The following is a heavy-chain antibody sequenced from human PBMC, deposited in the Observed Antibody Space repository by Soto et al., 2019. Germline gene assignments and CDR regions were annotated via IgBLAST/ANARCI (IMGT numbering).Heavy chain of an antibody. V-gene: IGHV3-23*01. D-gene: IGHD2-2*01. CDR2: ISGSGGST. Sequence: GGSLRLSCAASGFTFSSYAMSWVRQAPGEGLEWVSAISGSGGSTYYADSVKGRFTISRDNSKNTLYLQMNSLRAEDTAVYYCAKAPPYCSSTSCWGYYGMDVWGQGTTVTVSS. J-gene: IGHJ6*02. CDR1: GFTFSSYA. CDR3: AKAPPYCSSTSCWGYYGMDV.